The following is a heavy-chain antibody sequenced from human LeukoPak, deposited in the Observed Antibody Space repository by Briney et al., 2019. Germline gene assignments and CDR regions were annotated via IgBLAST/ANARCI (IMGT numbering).Heavy chain of an antibody. CDR2: ISSSSSYI. J-gene: IGHJ3*02. Sequence: PGGSLRLSCAASGFTVSSNYMNWVRQAPGKGLEWVSSISSSSSYIYYADSVKGRFTISRDNAKNSLYLQMNSLRAEDTAVYYCARGRYYDSSGYYYVAAFDIWGQGTMVTVSS. CDR1: GFTVSSNY. CDR3: ARGRYYDSSGYYYVAAFDI. V-gene: IGHV3-21*01. D-gene: IGHD3-22*01.